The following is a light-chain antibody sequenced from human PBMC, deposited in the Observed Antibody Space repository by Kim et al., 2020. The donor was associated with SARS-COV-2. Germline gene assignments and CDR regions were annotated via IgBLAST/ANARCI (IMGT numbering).Light chain of an antibody. CDR2: GKY. J-gene: IGLJ3*02. CDR1: SLRNYY. Sequence: ALGRTVRRTCQGDSLRNYYATWDQQRPGQAPVLVLYGKYNRPSGIPDRFSGSASGNTASLTITGAQAEDEADYYCNSRDSSGDHVVFGGGTKLTVL. V-gene: IGLV3-19*01. CDR3: NSRDSSGDHVV.